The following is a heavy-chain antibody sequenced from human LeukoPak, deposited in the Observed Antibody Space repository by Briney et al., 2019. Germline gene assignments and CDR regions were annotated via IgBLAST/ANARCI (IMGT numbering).Heavy chain of an antibody. CDR1: GFTFSNYG. J-gene: IGHJ4*02. D-gene: IGHD5-18*01. V-gene: IGHV3-48*04. CDR3: ARVPRIHLGGYYFDY. CDR2: ISSSGSTK. Sequence: GGSLRLSCAASGFTFSNYGMHWGRPAPGEGLEWGSYISSSGSTKYYADSVKGRFTISRDNAKNSLYLQMNSLRAEDTAVYYCARVPRIHLGGYYFDYWGQGTLVTVSS.